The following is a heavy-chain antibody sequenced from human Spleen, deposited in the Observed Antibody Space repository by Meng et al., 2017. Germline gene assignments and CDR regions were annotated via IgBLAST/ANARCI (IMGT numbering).Heavy chain of an antibody. D-gene: IGHD6-13*01. J-gene: IGHJ4*02. CDR1: GYTFPDYW. V-gene: IGHV1-2*06. CDR2: INPKSGDT. CDR3: ARDEDISAAGKLFGDY. Sequence: GESLKISCKGSGYTFPDYWLHWVRRAPGQGLEWMGRINPKSGDTHYAQRFRGRVTMTGDTSISTAYMELSGLRSDDTAMYYCARDEDISAAGKLFGDYWGQGTLVTVSS.